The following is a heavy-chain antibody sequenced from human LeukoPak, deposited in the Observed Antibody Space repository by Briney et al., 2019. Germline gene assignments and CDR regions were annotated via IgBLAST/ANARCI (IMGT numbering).Heavy chain of an antibody. J-gene: IGHJ4*02. CDR2: ISWNSGSI. CDR3: AKGYSYGITYYFDY. Sequence: PGGSLRLSCAASGFTFDDYAMHWVRQAPGKGLEWVSGISWNSGSIVYADSVKGRFTISRDSAKNSLYLQMNSLRAEDMALYYCAKGYSYGITYYFDYWGQGTLVTVPS. D-gene: IGHD5-18*01. V-gene: IGHV3-9*03. CDR1: GFTFDDYA.